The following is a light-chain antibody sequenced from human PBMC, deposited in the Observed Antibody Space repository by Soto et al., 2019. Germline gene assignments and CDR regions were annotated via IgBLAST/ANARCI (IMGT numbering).Light chain of an antibody. V-gene: IGKV1-5*01. CDR3: QQYTSYSRT. CDR2: DAS. J-gene: IGKJ1*01. Sequence: IRMTHSPSSLSASTLYRVTITFLASQSISSSLACYQLKLGKAPKLLIFDASTLERGVPSRFSGSGSGTEFTLTISTLQPDDFATYYCQQYTSYSRTFGQGTKVDIK. CDR1: QSISSS.